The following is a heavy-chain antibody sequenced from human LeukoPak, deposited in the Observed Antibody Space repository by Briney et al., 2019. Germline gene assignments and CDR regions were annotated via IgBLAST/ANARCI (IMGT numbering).Heavy chain of an antibody. CDR2: IYYSGST. J-gene: IGHJ3*02. D-gene: IGHD4-17*01. CDR3: ARHIYGDHGCI. V-gene: IGHV4-39*01. Sequence: SETLSLTCTVSGGSISSSSYYWGWIRPPPGKGLEWIVSIYYSGSTYYNPSLNRRVTISVDTSKNQFSLKLSSVTAADTAVYYCARHIYGDHGCIWGQGTMVTVSS. CDR1: GGSISSSSYY.